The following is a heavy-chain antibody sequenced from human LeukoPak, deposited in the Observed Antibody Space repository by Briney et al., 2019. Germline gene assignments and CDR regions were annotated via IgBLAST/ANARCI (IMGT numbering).Heavy chain of an antibody. J-gene: IGHJ4*02. D-gene: IGHD1-26*01. CDR1: GFTVRSNY. V-gene: IGHV3-11*04. Sequence: GGSLRLSCAASGFTVRSNYMSWIRQAPGKGLEWVSYISSSGSTIYYADSVKGQFTISRDNAKNSLYLQMNSLRAEDTAVYYCASTRGGSYLKFDYWGQGTLVTVSS. CDR3: ASTRGGSYLKFDY. CDR2: ISSSGSTI.